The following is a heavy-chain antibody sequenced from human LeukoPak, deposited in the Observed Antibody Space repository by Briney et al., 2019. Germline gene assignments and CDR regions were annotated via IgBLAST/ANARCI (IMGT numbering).Heavy chain of an antibody. Sequence: SQTLSLTCTVSGGSISSGSYYWSWIRQLAGKGLEWIGRIYTSGSTNYNPSLKSRVTISVDTSKNQFSLKLSSVTAADTAVYYCAREEVYDFWSGYIDLFDYWGQGTLVTVSS. V-gene: IGHV4-61*02. CDR1: GGSISSGSYY. J-gene: IGHJ4*02. CDR2: IYTSGST. CDR3: AREEVYDFWSGYIDLFDY. D-gene: IGHD3-3*01.